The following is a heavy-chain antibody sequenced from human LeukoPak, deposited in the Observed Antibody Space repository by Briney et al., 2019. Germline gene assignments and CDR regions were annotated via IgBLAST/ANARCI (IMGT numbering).Heavy chain of an antibody. V-gene: IGHV3-30*18. CDR2: ISYDGSNK. J-gene: IGHJ6*02. CDR1: GFTFSSYG. D-gene: IGHD3-22*01. CDR3: AKGGYYDSSGYYPLGDV. Sequence: SGGSLRLSCAASGFTFSSYGMHWVRQAPGKGLEWVAVISYDGSNKYYADSVKGRFTISRDNSKNTLYLQMNSLRAEDTAVYYCAKGGYYDSSGYYPLGDVWGQGTTVTVSS.